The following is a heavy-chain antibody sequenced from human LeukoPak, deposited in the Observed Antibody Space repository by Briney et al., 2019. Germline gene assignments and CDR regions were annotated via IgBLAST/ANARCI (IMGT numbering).Heavy chain of an antibody. CDR1: GDSVSSNSAA. J-gene: IGHJ3*02. Sequence: SQTLSLTCAISGDSVSSNSAAWNWIRQSPSRGLEWLGRTYYRSKWYNDYAVSVKSRITINPDTSKNQFSLQLNSVTPEDTAVYYCARGDPDISFGVAGEAFDIWGQGTMVTVSS. CDR3: ARGDPDISFGVAGEAFDI. CDR2: TYYRSKWYN. D-gene: IGHD3-3*01. V-gene: IGHV6-1*01.